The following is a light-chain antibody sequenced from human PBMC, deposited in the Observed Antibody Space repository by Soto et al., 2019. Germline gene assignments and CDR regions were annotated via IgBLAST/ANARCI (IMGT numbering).Light chain of an antibody. Sequence: QSVLTQPPSVSGAPGQTVTISCTGSSSNIGAGYDVHWYQQLPGTAPKLMISEVTNRPSGVSDRFSGSKSGNTASLTISGLQAEDEADYYCSSFTSRFTFVFGTGTKVTVL. CDR2: EVT. CDR3: SSFTSRFTFV. CDR1: SSNIGAGYD. J-gene: IGLJ1*01. V-gene: IGLV1-40*01.